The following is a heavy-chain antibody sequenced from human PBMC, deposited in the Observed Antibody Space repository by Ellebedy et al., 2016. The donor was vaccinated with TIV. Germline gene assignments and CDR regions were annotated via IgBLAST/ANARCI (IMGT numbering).Heavy chain of an antibody. V-gene: IGHV1-3*01. J-gene: IGHJ4*02. Sequence: AASVKVSCKASGYTFASYALHWVRQAPGQRLEWMGWINAGNGDTKYSQKFQGRVTITRDTSASTAYMELSSLRSEDAALYYCATDGGSAEVERRETLSYWGLGTLITVSS. CDR2: INAGNGDT. CDR1: GYTFASYA. CDR3: ATDGGSAEVERRETLSY. D-gene: IGHD3-16*01.